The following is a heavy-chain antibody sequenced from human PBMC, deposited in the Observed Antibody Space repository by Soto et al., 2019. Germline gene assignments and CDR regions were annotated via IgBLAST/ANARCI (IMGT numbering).Heavy chain of an antibody. CDR2: IYDSGST. Sequence: PSETLSLTCTVSGGSIISYYWSWIRQPPGKGLEWIGYIYDSGSTSYNPSLKSRVTISVDTSKNQFSLNLSSVTAADTAVYYCARHLPYCGGDCYSLDYWGQGTLVTVSS. V-gene: IGHV4-59*08. CDR3: ARHLPYCGGDCYSLDY. D-gene: IGHD2-21*02. CDR1: GGSIISYY. J-gene: IGHJ4*02.